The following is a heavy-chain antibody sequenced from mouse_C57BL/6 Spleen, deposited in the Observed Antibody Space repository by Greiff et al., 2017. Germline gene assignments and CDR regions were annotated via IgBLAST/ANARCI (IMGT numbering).Heavy chain of an antibody. J-gene: IGHJ1*03. V-gene: IGHV7-3*01. D-gene: IGHD1-1*01. Sequence: EVQLQESGGGLVQPGGSLSLSCAASGFTFTDYYLSWVRQPPGKALEWLGFIRNKANGYTTEYSACVKGRCTISRDNSQSTLDLQMYALIAEDSATYYCARYYDWYFDVWGTVTTVTVSS. CDR3: ARYYDWYFDV. CDR1: GFTFTDYY. CDR2: IRNKANGYTT.